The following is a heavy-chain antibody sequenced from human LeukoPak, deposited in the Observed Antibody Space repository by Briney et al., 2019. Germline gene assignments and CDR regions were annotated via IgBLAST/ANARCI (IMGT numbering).Heavy chain of an antibody. CDR2: INPSGGNT. Sequence: ASVKVSCKASGYTFTSYYLHWVRQARGQGPEWMGIINPSGGNTNYAQKFQGRVTMTRDTSTSTVYMELSSLRSDDMAVYYCARTAARRFDYWGQGTLVTVSS. D-gene: IGHD6-6*01. CDR1: GYTFTSYY. CDR3: ARTAARRFDY. V-gene: IGHV1-46*01. J-gene: IGHJ4*02.